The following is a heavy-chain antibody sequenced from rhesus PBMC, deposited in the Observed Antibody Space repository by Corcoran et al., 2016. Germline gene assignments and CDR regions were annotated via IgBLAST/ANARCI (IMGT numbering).Heavy chain of an antibody. V-gene: IGHV4-143*01. CDR3: ARRSGSWKAAYDY. D-gene: IGHD6-25*01. J-gene: IGHJ4*01. CDR1: GGSISGYYY. Sequence: QVQLQESGPGLVKPSETLSLTCTVSGGSISGYYYWSWIRQPPGKGLEWIGGILGNSSDTYHNPPLTRRITIAKAAAKTQFALKRGAGTAADPAVYYCARRSGSWKAAYDYWGQGVLVTVSS. CDR2: ILGNSSDT.